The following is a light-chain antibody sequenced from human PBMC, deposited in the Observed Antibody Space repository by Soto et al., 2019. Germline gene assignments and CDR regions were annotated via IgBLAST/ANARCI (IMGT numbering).Light chain of an antibody. CDR2: AAS. J-gene: IGKJ4*01. CDR3: RQYYSYSLT. CDR1: QGISSY. V-gene: IGKV1-8*01. Sequence: AIRMTQSPSSFSASTGDRVTITCRARQGISSYLAWYQQKPGKAPKLLIYAASTLQSGVPSRFSGSGSGTDFTLTISCLQSEDFATYYCRQYYSYSLTFGGGTKVAIK.